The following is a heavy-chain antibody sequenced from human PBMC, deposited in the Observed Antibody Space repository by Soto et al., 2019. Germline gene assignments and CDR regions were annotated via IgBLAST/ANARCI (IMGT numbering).Heavy chain of an antibody. V-gene: IGHV3-7*01. CDR2: IKQDGSEQ. Sequence: EVQLVESGGGLVQPEGSLRLSCAASGFIFSSYWMSWVRQAPGKGLEWVANIKQDGSEQYYVDSVKGRFTISRDNAKNALYLQMNSLRAEDTAVYYCVRGGGNFDYWGQGTLVTVSS. CDR3: VRGGGNFDY. CDR1: GFIFSSYW. J-gene: IGHJ4*02.